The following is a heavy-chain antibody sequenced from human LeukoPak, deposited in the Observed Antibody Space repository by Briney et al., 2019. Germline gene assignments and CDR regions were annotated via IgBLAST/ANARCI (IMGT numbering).Heavy chain of an antibody. CDR2: IDPSGGGT. V-gene: IGHV1-46*01. J-gene: IGHJ4*02. D-gene: IGHD4-17*01. Sequence: ASVKVSCKTSGFTLSTYYMHWVRQAPGQGREWMGIIDPSGGGTSYAQEAQGRVTMTSDTSTSTIYMELRSLRSDDTAVYYCARGGDYGDYFEHWGQGTLVTVSS. CDR1: GFTLSTYY. CDR3: ARGGDYGDYFEH.